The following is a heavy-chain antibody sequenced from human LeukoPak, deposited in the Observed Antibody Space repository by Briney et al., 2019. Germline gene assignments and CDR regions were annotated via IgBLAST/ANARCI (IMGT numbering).Heavy chain of an antibody. CDR3: ASTHITMVRGVSDY. D-gene: IGHD3-10*01. CDR2: INTNTGNP. V-gene: IGHV7-4-1*02. J-gene: IGHJ4*02. Sequence: ASVKVSCKASGYTFTSYAMNWVRQTPGQGLEWMGWINTNTGNPTYAQGFTGRFVFSLDTSVSTAYLQISSLKAEDTAVYYCASTHITMVRGVSDYWGQGTLVTVSS. CDR1: GYTFTSYA.